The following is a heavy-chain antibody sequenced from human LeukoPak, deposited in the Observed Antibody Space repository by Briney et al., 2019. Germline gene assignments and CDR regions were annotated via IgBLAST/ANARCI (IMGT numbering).Heavy chain of an antibody. CDR3: ARLQWLSYYFDY. V-gene: IGHV4-59*01. J-gene: IGHJ4*02. CDR1: GDSISSYY. CDR2: IYYSGST. Sequence: PSETLSLTCTVSGDSISSYYWSWIRQPPGKGLEWIGYIYYSGSTNYNPSLKSRVTISVDTSKNQFSLKLSSVTAADTVVYYCARLQWLSYYFDYWGQGTLVTVSS. D-gene: IGHD6-19*01.